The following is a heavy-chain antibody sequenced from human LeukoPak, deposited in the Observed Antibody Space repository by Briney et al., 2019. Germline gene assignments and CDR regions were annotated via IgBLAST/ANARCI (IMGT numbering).Heavy chain of an antibody. CDR3: AKKYYNDGSGYYYDD. J-gene: IGHJ4*02. D-gene: IGHD3-22*01. V-gene: IGHV3-23*01. CDR2: FSSSGFGT. CDR1: GFTFSSYA. Sequence: GGSLRLSCAASGFTFSSYAMSWVRQGPGKGLEWVSTFSSSGFGTYYADSVKGRFTISRDNSKNTLYLQMNSLRAEDTAVYYCAKKYYNDGSGYYYDDWGQGTLVTVSS.